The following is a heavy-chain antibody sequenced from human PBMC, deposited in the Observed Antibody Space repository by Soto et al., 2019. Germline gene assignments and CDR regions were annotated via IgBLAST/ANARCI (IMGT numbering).Heavy chain of an antibody. CDR2: IKQDGSEK. D-gene: IGHD3-10*01. Sequence: PGGSLRLSCAASGFTFSSYWMSWVRQAPGKGLEWVANIKQDGSEKYYVDSVKGRFTISRDNAKNSLYLQMNSLRAEDTAVYYCARALQSGIWFGELLYYFDYWGQGTLVTVSS. J-gene: IGHJ4*02. V-gene: IGHV3-7*03. CDR3: ARALQSGIWFGELLYYFDY. CDR1: GFTFSSYW.